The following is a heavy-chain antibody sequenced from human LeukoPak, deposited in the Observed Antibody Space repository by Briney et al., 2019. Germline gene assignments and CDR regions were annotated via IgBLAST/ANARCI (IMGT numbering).Heavy chain of an antibody. Sequence: RASVKVSCKASGYSFTSHYMHWVRQAPGQGLEFMGWINTGTGNPTYAQGFTGRFVFSLDTSVSTAYLQISTLKAEDTAVYYCASIAAAGNSRGAFDIWGQGTMVTVSS. J-gene: IGHJ3*02. CDR3: ASIAAAGNSRGAFDI. D-gene: IGHD6-13*01. CDR1: GYSFTSHY. V-gene: IGHV7-4-1*02. CDR2: INTGTGNP.